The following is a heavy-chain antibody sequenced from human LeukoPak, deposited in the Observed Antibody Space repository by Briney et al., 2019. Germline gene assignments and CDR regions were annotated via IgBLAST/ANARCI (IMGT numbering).Heavy chain of an antibody. CDR1: GGSITNYY. J-gene: IGHJ5*02. CDR3: ARDRYYYGSGSYYTASVWFDP. Sequence: SETLSLTCTVSGGSITNYYWSWIRQPAGKGLEWIGRIYPSGSTNYNPSLKSRVTMSVDTPKNQVSLKLSSVTAADTAVYYCARDRYYYGSGSYYTASVWFDPWGQGTLVTVSS. CDR2: IYPSGST. D-gene: IGHD3-10*01. V-gene: IGHV4-4*07.